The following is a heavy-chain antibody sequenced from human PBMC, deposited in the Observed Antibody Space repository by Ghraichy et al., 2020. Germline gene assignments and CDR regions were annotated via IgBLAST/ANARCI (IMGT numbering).Heavy chain of an antibody. Sequence: GGSLRLSCAASGFTFSSYAMSWVRQAPGKGLEWVSAISGSGGSTYYADSVKGRFTISRDNSKNTLYLQMNSLRAEDTAVYYCAKDQRYSSSSSYYYGMDVWGQGTTVTVSS. CDR1: GFTFSSYA. J-gene: IGHJ6*02. D-gene: IGHD6-6*01. CDR3: AKDQRYSSSSSYYYGMDV. CDR2: ISGSGGST. V-gene: IGHV3-23*01.